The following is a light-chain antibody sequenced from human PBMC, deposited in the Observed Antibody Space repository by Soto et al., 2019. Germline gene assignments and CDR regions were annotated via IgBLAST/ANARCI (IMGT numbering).Light chain of an antibody. CDR2: GAS. V-gene: IGKV3-15*01. CDR3: LQHNTYPRT. CDR1: QSVSSN. J-gene: IGKJ1*01. Sequence: EIVMTQSPATLSVSPGARATLSCRASQSVSSNLAWYQQKPGQAPRLLIYGASTRATGIPARFSGSGSGTEFTLTISSLQPEDFATYYCLQHNTYPRTFGQGTKVDIK.